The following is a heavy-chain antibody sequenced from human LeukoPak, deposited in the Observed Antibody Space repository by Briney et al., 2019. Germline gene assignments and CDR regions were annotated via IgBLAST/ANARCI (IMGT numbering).Heavy chain of an antibody. Sequence: ASVKVSCKASGYTFTSYGISWVRQAPGQGLERMGWISAYNGNTNYAQKLQGRVTMTTDTSTSTAYMELRSLRSDDTAVYYCARDASTYYYGSGSYWGQGTLVTVSS. CDR2: ISAYNGNT. CDR1: GYTFTSYG. D-gene: IGHD3-10*01. CDR3: ARDASTYYYGSGSY. V-gene: IGHV1-18*01. J-gene: IGHJ4*02.